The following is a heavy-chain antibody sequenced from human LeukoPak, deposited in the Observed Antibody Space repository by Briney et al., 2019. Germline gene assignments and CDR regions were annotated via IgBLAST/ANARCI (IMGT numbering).Heavy chain of an antibody. CDR2: IYYRGNT. CDR1: GASISTRGYY. D-gene: IGHD5-12*01. Sequence: SETLSLTCTVSGASISTRGYYWGWIRQPPGNGLEWIGTIYYRGNTYYNPSLEGRVTMSVDTSKSQFSLNVISMTAADTAMYYCASERGYHANWGQGTLVTVSS. CDR3: ASERGYHAN. J-gene: IGHJ4*02. V-gene: IGHV4-39*07.